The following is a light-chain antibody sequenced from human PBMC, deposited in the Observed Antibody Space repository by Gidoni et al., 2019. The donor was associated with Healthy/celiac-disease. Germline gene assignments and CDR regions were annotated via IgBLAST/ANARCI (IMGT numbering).Light chain of an antibody. J-gene: IGLJ2*01. V-gene: IGLV3-19*01. Sequence: SSELTQDPAVSSALGQAVRITCPGDSLRSYYASWYQQKPGQAPVLVIYGKNNRPSGIPNRFSGSSSGNTASLTITGAQAEDEADYYCNSRDSSGNLVVFGGGTKLTGL. CDR3: NSRDSSGNLVV. CDR2: GKN. CDR1: SLRSYY.